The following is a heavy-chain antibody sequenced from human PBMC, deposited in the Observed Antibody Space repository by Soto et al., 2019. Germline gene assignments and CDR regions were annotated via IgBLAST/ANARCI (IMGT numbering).Heavy chain of an antibody. CDR3: ARGRDFYAPFAC. CDR1: GFTVSANN. CDR2: IQNGGST. Sequence: GGSLRLSCAASGFTVSANNMNWVRQVPGKGPEWVSVIQNGGSTIYADSVKGRFIISRDDSMNTLSLQMNSLRAEDTAVYYCARGRDFYAPFACWGQGTQVTVSS. J-gene: IGHJ4*02. V-gene: IGHV3-66*01. D-gene: IGHD3-10*01.